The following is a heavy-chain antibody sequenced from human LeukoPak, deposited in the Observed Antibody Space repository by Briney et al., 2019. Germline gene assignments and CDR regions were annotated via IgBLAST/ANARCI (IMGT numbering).Heavy chain of an antibody. CDR3: ARGRVSSSTWYSTYCYYFYMDV. Sequence: SETLSLTCSVSDDSITMYYWTWIRQPPGKGLEWIGYVDHTGSTNFNPSLNGRVSISRDTNNNLFSLRLRSVTAADTAVYFCARGRVSSSTWYSTYCYYFYMDVWGKGTTATVSS. D-gene: IGHD1-1*01. J-gene: IGHJ6*03. CDR2: VDHTGST. V-gene: IGHV4-59*01. CDR1: DDSITMYY.